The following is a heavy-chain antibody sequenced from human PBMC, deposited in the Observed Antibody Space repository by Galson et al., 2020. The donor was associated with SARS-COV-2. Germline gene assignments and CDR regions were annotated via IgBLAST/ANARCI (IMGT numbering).Heavy chain of an antibody. D-gene: IGHD6-19*01. Sequence: SETLSLTCTVSGDSITSRSSYWGWIRQPPGEGLEWIVSMYYTGITYYNPSPKSRGTISGDTSKNQFSLKMRSVTAANTAVYYCGRVGSGSGGGSLFDYWGRGTLVIVSS. CDR3: GRVGSGSGGGSLFDY. V-gene: IGHV4-39*01. CDR1: GDSITSRSSY. J-gene: IGHJ4*02. CDR2: MYYTGIT.